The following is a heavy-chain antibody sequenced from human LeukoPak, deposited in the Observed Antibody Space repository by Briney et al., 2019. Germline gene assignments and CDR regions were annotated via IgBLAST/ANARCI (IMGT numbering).Heavy chain of an antibody. Sequence: ASVKVSCKASGYTFTSYYMHWVRQAPGQGLEWMGIINPSGGSTSYAQKFQDRVTMTRDTSTSTVYMELSSLRSEDTAVYYCAKSGSSWKIDYWGQGTLVTVSS. D-gene: IGHD6-13*01. CDR3: AKSGSSWKIDY. J-gene: IGHJ4*02. V-gene: IGHV1-46*01. CDR2: INPSGGST. CDR1: GYTFTSYY.